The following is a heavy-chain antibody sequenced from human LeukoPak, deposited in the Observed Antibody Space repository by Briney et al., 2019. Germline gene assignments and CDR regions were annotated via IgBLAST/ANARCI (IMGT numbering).Heavy chain of an antibody. V-gene: IGHV4-31*03. CDR2: IYYSGST. D-gene: IGHD2-2*01. CDR1: GGSISSGGYY. CDR3: ARDTRDAFDI. J-gene: IGHJ3*02. Sequence: SETLSLTCTVSGGSISSGGYYWSWIRQHPGKGLEWIGYIYYSGSTYYNPSLKSRVTISVDTSKNQFSLKLSSVTAADMAVYYCARDTRDAFDIWGQGTMVTVSS.